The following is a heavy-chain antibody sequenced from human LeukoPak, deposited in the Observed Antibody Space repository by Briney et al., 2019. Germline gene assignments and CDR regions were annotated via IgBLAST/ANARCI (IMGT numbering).Heavy chain of an antibody. V-gene: IGHV3-7*01. Sequence: GGSLRLSCAVSGFTFSNFWMSWVRQAPGKGLEWVANIKQDGSEKYFVDSVKGRFTISRDNAKNSLFLQMNSLRAEDTAVYYCARDPIIDNWGQGILVTVSS. D-gene: IGHD3-9*01. CDR1: GFTFSNFW. CDR3: ARDPIIDN. CDR2: IKQDGSEK. J-gene: IGHJ4*02.